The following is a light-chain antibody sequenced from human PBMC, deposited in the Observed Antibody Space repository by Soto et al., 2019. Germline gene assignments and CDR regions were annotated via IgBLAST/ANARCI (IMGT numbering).Light chain of an antibody. CDR3: SSLASSSTDV. J-gene: IGLJ1*01. V-gene: IGLV2-14*01. Sequence: QSALTQPASVSASPGQSITISCTGTSSDVGGYNYVSWYQQHPGKAPKLMIYDVTNRPSGVSSRFSGSKSGNTATLTISGLQAEDEAVYSCSSLASSSTDVFVTGTTLTVL. CDR1: SSDVGGYNY. CDR2: DVT.